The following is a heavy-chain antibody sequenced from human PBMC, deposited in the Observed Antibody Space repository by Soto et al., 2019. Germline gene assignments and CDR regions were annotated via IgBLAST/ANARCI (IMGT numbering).Heavy chain of an antibody. Sequence: EVQLVESGGCLIQPGGSLRLSCAASGFTVSSHHMSWVRQAPGKGLEWVSFIYTAGITYYADSVKGRFTISRDKSKNTLYLQMNSLRVEDTAFYYCAGDCSGTSCYPGLGAWGQGTLVTVSS. CDR2: IYTAGIT. J-gene: IGHJ4*02. CDR3: AGDCSGTSCYPGLGA. V-gene: IGHV3-53*01. D-gene: IGHD2-2*01. CDR1: GFTVSSHH.